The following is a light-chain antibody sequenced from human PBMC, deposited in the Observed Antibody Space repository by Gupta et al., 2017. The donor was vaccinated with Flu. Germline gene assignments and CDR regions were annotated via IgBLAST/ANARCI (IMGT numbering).Light chain of an antibody. V-gene: IGLV1-51*02. CDR3: ATWDSNLLVGM. Sequence: QSVLTQPPSVSAAPGQKVTISCSGRSSNIGDNYVTWYQQLPGTAPKLLIYENNKRPSDIPDRFSGSKSGTSATLGITGLQTGDEADYYCATWDSNLLVGMFGGGTKLTV. CDR2: ENN. J-gene: IGLJ3*02. CDR1: SSNIGDNY.